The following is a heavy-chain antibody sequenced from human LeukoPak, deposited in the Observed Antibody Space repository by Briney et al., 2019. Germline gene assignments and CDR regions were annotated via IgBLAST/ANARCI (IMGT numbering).Heavy chain of an antibody. CDR3: AKGILFLAVAAPFDY. CDR2: ISYDGSNK. J-gene: IGHJ4*02. V-gene: IGHV3-30*18. D-gene: IGHD6-19*01. Sequence: GGSLRLSCAASGFTFSSYGMHWVRQAPGKGLEWVAAISYDGSNKYYADSVKGRFTISRDNSKNTLYLQMNSLRAEDTAVYHCAKGILFLAVAAPFDYWGQGTLVTVSS. CDR1: GFTFSSYG.